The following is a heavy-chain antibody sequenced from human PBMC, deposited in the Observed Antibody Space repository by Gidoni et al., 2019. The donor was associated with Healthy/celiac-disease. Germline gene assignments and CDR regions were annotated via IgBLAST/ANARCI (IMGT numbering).Heavy chain of an antibody. J-gene: IGHJ5*02. Sequence: QVQPVQSGAEVKKPVSSVKVSCKASGGTFSSYAISWVRQAPGQGLEWMGGIIPIFGTANYAQKFQGRVTITADESTSTAYMELSSLRSEDTAVYYCARDRTPPRSPYNWFDPWGQGTLVTVSS. CDR1: GGTFSSYA. CDR2: IIPIFGTA. CDR3: ARDRTPPRSPYNWFDP. V-gene: IGHV1-69*01.